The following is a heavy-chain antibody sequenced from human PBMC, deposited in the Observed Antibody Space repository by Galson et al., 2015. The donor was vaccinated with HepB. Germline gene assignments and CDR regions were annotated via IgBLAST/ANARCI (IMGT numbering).Heavy chain of an antibody. CDR3: ARGAFFGVVIGGWFDP. J-gene: IGHJ5*02. CDR1: GYTFTSYA. V-gene: IGHV1-3*01. CDR2: INAGNGNT. D-gene: IGHD3-3*01. Sequence: SVKVSCKASGYTFTSYAMHWVRQAPGQRLEWMGWINAGNGNTKYSQKFQGRVTITRDTSASTAYMELSSLRSEDTAVYYCARGAFFGVVIGGWFDPWGQGTLVTVSS.